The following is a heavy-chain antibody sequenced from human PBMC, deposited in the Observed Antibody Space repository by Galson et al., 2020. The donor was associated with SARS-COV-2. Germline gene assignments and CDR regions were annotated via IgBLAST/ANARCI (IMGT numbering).Heavy chain of an antibody. CDR1: GYTFTSYY. Sequence: RQEASVKVSCKASGYTFTSYYMHWVRQAPGQGLEWMGIINPSGGSTSYAQKFQGRVTMTRDTSTSTVYMELSSLRSEDTAVYYCAREEYLTNIVLMVYANGMDVWGQGTTVTVSS. V-gene: IGHV1-46*01. CDR3: AREEYLTNIVLMVYANGMDV. CDR2: INPSGGST. D-gene: IGHD2-8*01. J-gene: IGHJ6*02.